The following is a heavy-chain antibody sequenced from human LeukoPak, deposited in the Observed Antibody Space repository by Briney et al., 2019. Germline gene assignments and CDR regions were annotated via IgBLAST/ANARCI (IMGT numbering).Heavy chain of an antibody. CDR1: GFTFSNYW. Sequence: GGSLRLACAASGFTFSNYWMHWVRQAPGKGLVWVSRINSDGINTSYADSVKGRFTISRDNAKNTLNLQMNSLRAEDTAVYYCARDLGQYYDTSDNWFDPWGQGTLVTVSS. J-gene: IGHJ5*02. D-gene: IGHD3-22*01. V-gene: IGHV3-74*01. CDR3: ARDLGQYYDTSDNWFDP. CDR2: INSDGINT.